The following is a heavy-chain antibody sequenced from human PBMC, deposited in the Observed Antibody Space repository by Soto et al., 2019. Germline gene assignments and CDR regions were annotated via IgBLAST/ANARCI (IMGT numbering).Heavy chain of an antibody. D-gene: IGHD3-10*01. J-gene: IGHJ4*02. V-gene: IGHV1-8*01. Sequence: QVQLVQSGAEVKKPGASVKVSCQASGYTFTNYDINWVRQATGQGLEWMGWMNPNSGDTGYAQKFQGRVTMTRDTSISTAYMELSSLRSEDTAFYYCAARRLDYYGSGSVEYWGQGTLVTVSS. CDR2: MNPNSGDT. CDR1: GYTFTNYD. CDR3: AARRLDYYGSGSVEY.